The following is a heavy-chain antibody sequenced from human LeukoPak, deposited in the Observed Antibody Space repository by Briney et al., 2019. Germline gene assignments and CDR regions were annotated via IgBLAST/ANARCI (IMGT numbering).Heavy chain of an antibody. J-gene: IGHJ4*02. D-gene: IGHD3-3*01. CDR3: AKDPQLLTIFGVVNPSYYFDY. Sequence: GGSLRLSCAASGFTFSSYAMSWVRQAPGKGLEWVSAISGSGGSTYYADSVKGRFTISRDNSKNTLYLQMNSLRAEDTAVYYCAKDPQLLTIFGVVNPSYYFDYWGQGTLVTVSS. CDR1: GFTFSSYA. CDR2: ISGSGGST. V-gene: IGHV3-23*01.